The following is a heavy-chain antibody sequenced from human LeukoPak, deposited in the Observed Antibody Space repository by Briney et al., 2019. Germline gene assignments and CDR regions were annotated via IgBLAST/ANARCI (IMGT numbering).Heavy chain of an antibody. J-gene: IGHJ2*01. CDR3: ARLAKCPSPCRGKYWYFDV. CDR2: ISHNGKN. Sequence: SETLSLTCAVYGGSFSGYIWGWIRQAPGKGLEWIGEISHNGKNTHSPSLKSRVTPSLDTAKNQFSLQLNSVTAADTAVYYCARLAKCPSPCRGKYWYFDVWGRGTLVTVSS. D-gene: IGHD3-16*01. CDR1: GGSFSGYI. V-gene: IGHV4-34*01.